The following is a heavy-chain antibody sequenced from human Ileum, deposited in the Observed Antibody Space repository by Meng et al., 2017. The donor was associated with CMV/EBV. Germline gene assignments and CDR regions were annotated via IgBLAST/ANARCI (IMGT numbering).Heavy chain of an antibody. J-gene: IGHJ1*01. V-gene: IGHV4-30-4*08. D-gene: IGHD3-22*01. CDR2: INYRGTT. Sequence: QLTRAGPGLVKPSQTLSLTCTFSCGSIIIGYYCWSWIREPPGKGLEWIGYINYRGTTYYNPSLKSRLTISVDTSNNQFSLILSSVTAADTALYYCARAISGHYYVPWGQGTLVTVSS. CDR3: ARAISGHYYVP. CDR1: CGSIIIGYYC.